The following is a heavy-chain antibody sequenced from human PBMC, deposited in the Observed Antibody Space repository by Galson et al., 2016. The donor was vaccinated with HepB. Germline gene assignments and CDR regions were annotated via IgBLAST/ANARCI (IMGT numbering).Heavy chain of an antibody. CDR2: IYYSGST. V-gene: IGHV4-39*01. Sequence: ETLSLTCTVSGGSVSSSSHWGWIRQPPGKGLEWIGSIYYSGSTYYNPSLKSRITISVDTSKNQFSLKLSSVPAADTAVYSCARLGYDSSGYYLPHFDYWGQGTLVTVSS. J-gene: IGHJ4*02. CDR3: ARLGYDSSGYYLPHFDY. CDR1: GGSVSSSSH. D-gene: IGHD3-22*01.